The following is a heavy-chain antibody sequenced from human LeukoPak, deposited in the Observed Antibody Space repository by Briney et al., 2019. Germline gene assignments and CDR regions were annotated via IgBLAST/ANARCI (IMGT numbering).Heavy chain of an antibody. Sequence: PSQTLSLTCTVSGGSISSGRYWWSWIRQPAGKGLEWIGRMYTSGSTNYNPSLKSRVTISVDTSKNQFSLKLSSVTAADTAVYYCARDGATVTTFNYDAFDIWGQGTMVTVSS. V-gene: IGHV4-61*02. CDR2: MYTSGST. CDR1: GGSISSGRYW. J-gene: IGHJ3*02. CDR3: ARDGATVTTFNYDAFDI. D-gene: IGHD4-17*01.